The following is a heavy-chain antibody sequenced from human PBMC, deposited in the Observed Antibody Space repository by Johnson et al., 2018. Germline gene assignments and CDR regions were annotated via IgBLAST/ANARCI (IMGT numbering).Heavy chain of an antibody. J-gene: IGHJ6*03. CDR2: INWNSGIM. CDR3: AKDMEGPYYYYYMDV. CDR1: GLTFDVYD. D-gene: IGHD3-3*01. Sequence: SLRLSFAASGLTFDVYDMHWVRQAPGKGLELVSGINWNSGIMDYADSVKGRVTMSRDNAKNSLYLQVNSLRPEDTAFXYCAKDMEGPYYYYYMDV. V-gene: IGHV3-9*01.